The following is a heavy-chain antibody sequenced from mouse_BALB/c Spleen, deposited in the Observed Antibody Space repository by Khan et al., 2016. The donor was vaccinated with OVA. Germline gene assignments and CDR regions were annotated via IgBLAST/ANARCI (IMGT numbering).Heavy chain of an antibody. J-gene: IGHJ2*01. D-gene: IGHD1-1*01. CDR3: ARVYRSDFDY. Sequence: VQLQQPGPELVKPGASVKISCKASGYSFTGHFMNWVMQSHGKSLEWIGRINPHVGETLFNPKFKGKATLTVDESSSTAHMELRSLASEDSAVYYCARVYRSDFDYWGQGTTLTVSS. V-gene: IGHV1-20*02. CDR1: GYSFTGHF. CDR2: INPHVGET.